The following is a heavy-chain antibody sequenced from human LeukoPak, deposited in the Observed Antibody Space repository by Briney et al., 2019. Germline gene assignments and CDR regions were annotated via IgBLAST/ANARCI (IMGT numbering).Heavy chain of an antibody. CDR2: IYTSGST. J-gene: IGHJ4*02. D-gene: IGHD3-22*01. CDR3: ARGRLGRLSLYYFDY. CDR1: GGSISSNSYY. V-gene: IGHV4-61*02. Sequence: PSETLSLTCTVSGGSISSNSYYWSWIRQPAGKGLEWIGRIYTSGSTDYNPSLKSRVTMSVDTSKNQFSLKLSSVTAADTAVYYCARGRLGRLSLYYFDYWGQGTLVTVSS.